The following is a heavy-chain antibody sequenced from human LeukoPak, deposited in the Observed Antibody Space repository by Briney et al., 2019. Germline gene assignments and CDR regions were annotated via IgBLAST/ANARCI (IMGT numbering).Heavy chain of an antibody. CDR2: IWYDGTTR. Sequence: GESLRLSCAASGXTFSSYAMNWVRQAPGKGLEWVAAIWYDGTTRFYADSVKGRFTISRDNSKNTLHLQMNSLRVEDTAVYYCARDSAGTVDYWGQGILVTVSS. CDR3: ARDSAGTVDY. J-gene: IGHJ4*02. CDR1: GXTFSSYA. D-gene: IGHD6-13*01. V-gene: IGHV3-33*08.